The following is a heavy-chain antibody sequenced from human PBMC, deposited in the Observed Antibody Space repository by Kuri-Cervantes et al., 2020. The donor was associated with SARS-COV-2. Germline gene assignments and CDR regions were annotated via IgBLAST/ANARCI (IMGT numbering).Heavy chain of an antibody. D-gene: IGHD2-15*01. CDR1: GLTFSSYA. J-gene: IGHJ6*03. V-gene: IGHV3-11*06. CDR3: ARGGLCSGGSCYHYSYYMDV. Sequence: GGSLRLSCAASGLTFSSYAMSWFRQAPGKGLEWVSYISSSTTYTNHADSVKGRFTISRDNAKNSLYLHMDSLRAEDSAVYSCARGGLCSGGSCYHYSYYMDVWGKGTTVTVSS. CDR2: ISSSTTYT.